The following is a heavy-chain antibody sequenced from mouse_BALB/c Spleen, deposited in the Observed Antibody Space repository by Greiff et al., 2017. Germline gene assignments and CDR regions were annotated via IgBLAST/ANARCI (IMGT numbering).Heavy chain of an antibody. CDR3: ARLHDWYFDV. Sequence: EVKLVESGPGLVKPSQSLSLTCTVTGYSITSDYAWNWIRQFPGNKLEWMGYISYSGSTSYNPSLKSRISITRDTSKNQFFLQLNSVTTEDTATYYCARLHDWYFDVWGAGTTVTVSS. J-gene: IGHJ1*01. V-gene: IGHV3-2*02. CDR1: GYSITSDYA. CDR2: ISYSGST.